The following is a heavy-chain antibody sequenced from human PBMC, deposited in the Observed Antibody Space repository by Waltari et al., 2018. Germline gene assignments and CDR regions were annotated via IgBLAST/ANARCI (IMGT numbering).Heavy chain of an antibody. Sequence: QLQLQESGPGLMKPSETLSLTCTVSGRSITSSSYYWGWIRQPPGKGLEWIGSIYYSGSTYYNPYLKSRVTISVDTSKNQFSLKLSSVTAADTAVYYCARHGSYSSTWYVGHYWGQGTLVTVSS. V-gene: IGHV4-39*01. J-gene: IGHJ4*02. CDR2: IYYSGST. CDR1: GRSITSSSYY. D-gene: IGHD6-13*01. CDR3: ARHGSYSSTWYVGHY.